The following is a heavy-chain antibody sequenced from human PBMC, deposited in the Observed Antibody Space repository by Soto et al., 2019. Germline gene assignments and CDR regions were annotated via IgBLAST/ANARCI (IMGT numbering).Heavy chain of an antibody. D-gene: IGHD3-10*01. CDR3: AKEYYYGSGPRFDY. Sequence: GGSLRLPCAASGLNFGLSFMIWMRQRPGKGLEWVSFISHNSDYTNYADSVRGRFTISRDNDKSSIYLQMNSLRADDTAVYYCAKEYYYGSGPRFDYWGQGTLVTVSS. CDR2: ISHNSDYT. CDR1: GLNFGLSF. V-gene: IGHV3-11*05. J-gene: IGHJ4*02.